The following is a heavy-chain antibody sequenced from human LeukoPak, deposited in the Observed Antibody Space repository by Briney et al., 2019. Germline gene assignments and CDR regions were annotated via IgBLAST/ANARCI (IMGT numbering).Heavy chain of an antibody. V-gene: IGHV1-2*02. CDR1: GYPFTGYY. D-gene: IGHD2-2*01. CDR2: INPNSGFT. Sequence: SVKVSCKASGYPFTGYYLHWVRQAPGQGLEWMGWINPNSGFTNYAQKFRGRVTMTRDTSISTAYMELSRLRSDDTAVYYCARLADCSSSSCRSFDYWGQGTLVTASS. CDR3: ARLADCSSSSCRSFDY. J-gene: IGHJ4*02.